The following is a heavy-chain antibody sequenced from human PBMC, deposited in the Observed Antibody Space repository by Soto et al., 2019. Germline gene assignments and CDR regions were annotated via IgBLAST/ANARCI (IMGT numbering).Heavy chain of an antibody. CDR1: GFIFSNAW. D-gene: IGHD3-22*01. Sequence: GGSLRLSCAASGFIFSNAWLSWVRQTPGKGLEWVGRIKSKTDGGTTAYAAPVKGRFTISRDDSKNTLYLQMNSLTTEDTAVYWCTTDHPYYYHRSAYDHWGPGTLVTVSS. J-gene: IGHJ4*02. CDR2: IKSKTDGGTT. V-gene: IGHV3-15*07. CDR3: TTDHPYYYHRSAYDH.